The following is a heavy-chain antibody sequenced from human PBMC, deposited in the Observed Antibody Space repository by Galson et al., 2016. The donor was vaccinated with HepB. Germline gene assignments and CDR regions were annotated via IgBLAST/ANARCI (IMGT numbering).Heavy chain of an antibody. J-gene: IGHJ5*02. CDR2: IYPGDSDT. CDR1: GYSFTNYW. CDR3: ARRSRQCTSNSCYQNNGSDR. Sequence: QSGAEVKKPGESLKISCKGSGYSFTNYWVGWVRQMPGKGLEWMGIIYPGDSDTTYSPSFEGLVTISVDKSISAAYLQWASLKASDTAMYYCARRSRQCTSNSCYQNNGSDRWGQGTLVTVSS. D-gene: IGHD2-2*01. V-gene: IGHV5-51*01.